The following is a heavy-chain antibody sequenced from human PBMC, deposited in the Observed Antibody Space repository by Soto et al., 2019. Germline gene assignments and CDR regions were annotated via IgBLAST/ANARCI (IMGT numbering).Heavy chain of an antibody. CDR2: MSSSSYSI. J-gene: IGHJ6*02. CDR3: ARPFGYYDTSGYYGAFYYYGMDV. CDR1: GFTFSDYD. V-gene: IGHV3-48*02. D-gene: IGHD3-22*01. Sequence: PGGSLRLSCVASGFTFSDYDMNWVRQAPGKGLEWISYMSSSSYSIYYADSVKGRFTISRDNARNSLFLQMTSLRDDDTAVYYCARPFGYYDTSGYYGAFYYYGMDVWGQGTTVTVSS.